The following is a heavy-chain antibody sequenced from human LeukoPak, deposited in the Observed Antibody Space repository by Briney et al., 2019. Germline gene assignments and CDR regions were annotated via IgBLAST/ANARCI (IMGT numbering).Heavy chain of an antibody. D-gene: IGHD6-19*01. Sequence: GGSLRLSCAVSGFSVSSNYMSWVRQAPGKGLECVSLFYSGGSTYYADSVKGRFTVSRDKSRNRLWLQMNSLRAEDTAVYCCASQTPRRLPMAVADYFDYWGQGTLVSVSS. V-gene: IGHV3-66*04. CDR3: ASQTPRRLPMAVADYFDY. J-gene: IGHJ4*02. CDR1: GFSVSSNY. CDR2: FYSGGST.